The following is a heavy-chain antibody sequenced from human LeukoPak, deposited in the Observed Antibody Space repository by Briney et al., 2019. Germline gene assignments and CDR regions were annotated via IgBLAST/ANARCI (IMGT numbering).Heavy chain of an antibody. V-gene: IGHV7-4-1*02. D-gene: IGHD6-6*01. CDR1: GYTFTSYA. J-gene: IGHJ4*02. CDR2: INTNTGNP. Sequence: EASVKVSCKASGYTFTSYAMNWVRQAPGQGLEWMGWINTNTGNPTYAQGFTGRFVFSLDTSVSTAYLEISSLKAEDTAVYYCAREFAYSSSPYFDYWGQGTLVTVSS. CDR3: AREFAYSSSPYFDY.